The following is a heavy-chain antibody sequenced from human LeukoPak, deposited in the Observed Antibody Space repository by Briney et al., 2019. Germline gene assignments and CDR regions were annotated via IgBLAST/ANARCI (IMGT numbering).Heavy chain of an antibody. J-gene: IGHJ4*02. CDR2: IIPILGIA. CDR3: ARDLWYQLLVNPHQLDY. CDR1: GGTFSSYA. D-gene: IGHD2-2*01. V-gene: IGHV1-69*04. Sequence: ASVKVSCKASGGTFSSYAISWVRQGPGQGLEWMGRIIPILGIANYAQKFQGRVTITADKSTSTAYMELSSLRSEDTAVYYCARDLWYQLLVNPHQLDYWGQGTLVTVSS.